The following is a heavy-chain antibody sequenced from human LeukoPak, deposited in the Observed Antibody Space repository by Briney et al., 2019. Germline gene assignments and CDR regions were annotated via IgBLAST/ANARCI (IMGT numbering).Heavy chain of an antibody. V-gene: IGHV1-46*01. Sequence: VASVNVSSKASGYTFTGFYMHWVRQAPGQGLEWMGIINPSGGSTTYALKFQGRVTMTRDTSTSTVYMELRSLRSEDTAVYYCARGTTVVTFPIHYFYGMDVWGQGTTVTVAS. CDR3: ARGTTVVTFPIHYFYGMDV. CDR2: INPSGGST. J-gene: IGHJ6*02. CDR1: GYTFTGFY. D-gene: IGHD4-23*01.